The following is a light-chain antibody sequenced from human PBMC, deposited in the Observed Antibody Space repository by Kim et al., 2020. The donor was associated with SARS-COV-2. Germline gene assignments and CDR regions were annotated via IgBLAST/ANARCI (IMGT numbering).Light chain of an antibody. V-gene: IGLV4-69*01. CDR3: QTWGTGIWV. J-gene: IGLJ3*02. CDR2: LNSDGSH. CDR1: SGNRSYA. Sequence: SVKLTCTLSSGNRSYANAWHQQQPEKGPRYLMKLNSDGSHSKGDGIPDRFSGSSSGAERYLTISSLQSEDEADYYCQTWGTGIWVFGGGTQLTVL.